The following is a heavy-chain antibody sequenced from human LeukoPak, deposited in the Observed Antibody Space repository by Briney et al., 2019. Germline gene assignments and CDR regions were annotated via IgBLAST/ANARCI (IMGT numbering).Heavy chain of an antibody. D-gene: IGHD6-13*01. Sequence: GESLKISCKGSGYSFTSYAMNWVRQAPGQGLEWMGWINTNTGNPTYAQGFTGRFVFSLDTSVSTAYLQISSLKAEDTAVYYCASIAAAGTVYYYYMDVWGKGTTVIVSS. CDR1: GYSFTSYA. J-gene: IGHJ6*03. CDR3: ASIAAAGTVYYYYMDV. V-gene: IGHV7-4-1*02. CDR2: INTNTGNP.